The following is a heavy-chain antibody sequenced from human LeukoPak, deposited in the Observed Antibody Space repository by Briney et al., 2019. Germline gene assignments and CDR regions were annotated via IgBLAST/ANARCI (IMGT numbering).Heavy chain of an antibody. Sequence: GGSLRLSCAASGFTVSNNYMNWVRQAPGKGLEWVSVIYSGGSTYYADSVKGRFTISRDNSKNTLYLQMNSLRAEDTAVYYCARDRNTDFWSGYYTNYCDYWGQGTLVTVSS. V-gene: IGHV3-66*01. CDR3: ARDRNTDFWSGYYTNYCDY. CDR2: IYSGGST. CDR1: GFTVSNNY. J-gene: IGHJ4*02. D-gene: IGHD3-3*01.